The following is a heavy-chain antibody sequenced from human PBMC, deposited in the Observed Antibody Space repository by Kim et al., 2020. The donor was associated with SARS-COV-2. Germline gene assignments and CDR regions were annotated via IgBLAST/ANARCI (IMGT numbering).Heavy chain of an antibody. CDR3: ARDQTEFAWFGEFPYYYYGMDV. V-gene: IGHV3-21*01. CDR1: GFTFSSYS. J-gene: IGHJ6*02. CDR2: ISSSSSYI. Sequence: GGSLRLSCAASGFTFSSYSMNWVRQAPGKGLEWVSSISSSSSYIYYADSVKGRFTISRDNAKNSLYLQMNSLRAEDTAVYYCARDQTEFAWFGEFPYYYYGMDVWGQGTTVTVSS. D-gene: IGHD3-10*01.